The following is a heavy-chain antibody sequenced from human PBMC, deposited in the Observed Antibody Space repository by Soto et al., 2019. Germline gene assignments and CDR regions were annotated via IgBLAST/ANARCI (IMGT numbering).Heavy chain of an antibody. CDR3: ARASPYYYDSSGSPEDFDY. Sequence: EVQLVESGGGLIQPGGSLRLSCAASGFTVSSNYMSWVRQAPGKGLEWVSVIYSGGSTYYADSVKGRFTISRDNSKNTLYLQMNSLRDEDTAVYYCARASPYYYDSSGSPEDFDYWGQGTLVTVSS. CDR1: GFTVSSNY. V-gene: IGHV3-53*01. D-gene: IGHD3-22*01. J-gene: IGHJ4*02. CDR2: IYSGGST.